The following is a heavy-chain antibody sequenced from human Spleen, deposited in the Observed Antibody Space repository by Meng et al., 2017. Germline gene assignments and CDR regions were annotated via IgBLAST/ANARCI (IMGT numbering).Heavy chain of an antibody. D-gene: IGHD3-16*01. CDR3: ARGDRYFDL. J-gene: IGHJ2*01. CDR2: IWNDGSKK. Sequence: QGHLVESGGGVVQPGRSLRLSCAASGFTFIDYAMHWVRQAPGKGLEWVAVIWNDGSKKYYADSVKGRFTISRDNSKNTLFLQMNSLRAEDTAVYYCARGDRYFDLWGRGTLVTVSS. CDR1: GFTFIDYA. V-gene: IGHV3-30*04.